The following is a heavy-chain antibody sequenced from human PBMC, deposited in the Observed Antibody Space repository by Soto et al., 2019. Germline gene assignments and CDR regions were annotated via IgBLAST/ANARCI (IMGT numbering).Heavy chain of an antibody. CDR3: ARSSGYYYYYGVDV. D-gene: IGHD6-19*01. Sequence: SGPTLVNPTQTLTLTCTFSGVSLSTSGMCVSLIRQPPGKALEWLALIDWNDDKYYSTSLKSRLTISRDTSKTQVVLTVTNMDPVDTATYYCARSSGYYYYYGVDVWGQGTSVTVSS. J-gene: IGHJ6*02. CDR2: IDWNDDK. CDR1: GVSLSTSGMC. V-gene: IGHV2-70*01.